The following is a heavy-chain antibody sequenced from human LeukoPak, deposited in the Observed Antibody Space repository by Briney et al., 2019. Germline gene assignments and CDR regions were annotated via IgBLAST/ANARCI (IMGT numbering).Heavy chain of an antibody. J-gene: IGHJ4*02. CDR1: GFTFSNYW. D-gene: IGHD2-2*01. Sequence: GGSLRLSCAASGFTFSNYWMHWVRQAPGKGLVWVSRINADGSVTDYVDSVKGRFTISRDNTKNTVYLQMNSLKTEDTAVYYCTRRLVSAGLDFDYWGQGTLVTVSS. CDR2: INADGSVT. CDR3: TRRLVSAGLDFDY. V-gene: IGHV3-74*01.